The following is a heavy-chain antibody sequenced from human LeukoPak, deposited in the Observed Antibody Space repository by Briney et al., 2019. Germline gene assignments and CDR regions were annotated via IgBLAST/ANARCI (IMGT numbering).Heavy chain of an antibody. Sequence: GGSLRLPCAASGFPLSYAWMNWVRQAPGKGLEWVGRIKSKTDGGTTVYAAPVKGRFTISRDDSKNTLYLQMNSLKTEDTAVYYCTTDMLGPSDYWGQGTMVTVSS. CDR3: TTDMLGPSDY. V-gene: IGHV3-15*01. CDR2: IKSKTDGGTT. CDR1: GFPLSYAW. J-gene: IGHJ4*02. D-gene: IGHD3-10*02.